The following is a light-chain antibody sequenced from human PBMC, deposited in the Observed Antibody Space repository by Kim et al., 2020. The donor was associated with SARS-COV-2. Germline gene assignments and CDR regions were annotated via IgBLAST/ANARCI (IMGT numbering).Light chain of an antibody. CDR1: KLGDKY. J-gene: IGLJ3*02. Sequence: VSPGQTASITCSGDKLGDKYACWYQQKPGQSPVLVIYQDSKRASGIAVRFSGSSTGNTAALSISGTQAMDEADYYCQAWDCSSPWVFCVGTQLTVL. V-gene: IGLV3-1*01. CDR2: QDS. CDR3: QAWDCSSPWV.